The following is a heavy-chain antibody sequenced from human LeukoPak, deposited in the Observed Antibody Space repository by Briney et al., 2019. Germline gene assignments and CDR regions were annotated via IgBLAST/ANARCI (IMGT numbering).Heavy chain of an antibody. D-gene: IGHD5-18*01. V-gene: IGHV3-7*01. CDR3: ARRAYSYGFSSWWFDP. Sequence: GGSLRLSCAASGFTFSSYWMSWVRQAPGKGLEWVANINQDGSEKYYVDSVKGRFTISRDNAKNLLYLQMNSLRAEDTAVYYCARRAYSYGFSSWWFDPWGQGTLVPVSS. CDR1: GFTFSSYW. J-gene: IGHJ5*02. CDR2: INQDGSEK.